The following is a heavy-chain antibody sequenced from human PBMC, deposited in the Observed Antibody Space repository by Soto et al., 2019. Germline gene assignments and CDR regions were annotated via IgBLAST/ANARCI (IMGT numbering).Heavy chain of an antibody. D-gene: IGHD6-19*01. J-gene: IGHJ5*01. CDR1: GGSISSYY. Sequence: SETLSLTCTVSGGSISSYYWSWIRQPPGKGLEWIGYIYYSGSTNYNPSLKSRVTISVDTSKNQFSLNLNSVTAADTAVYYCARGGWSVDSWGQGTLVTVSS. CDR3: ARGGWSVDS. V-gene: IGHV4-59*01. CDR2: IYYSGST.